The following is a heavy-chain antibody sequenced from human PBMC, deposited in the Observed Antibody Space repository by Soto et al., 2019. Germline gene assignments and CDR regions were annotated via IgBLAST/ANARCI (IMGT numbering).Heavy chain of an antibody. CDR1: GYSFTSYW. D-gene: IGHD3-9*01. V-gene: IGHV5-10-1*01. J-gene: IGHJ4*02. Sequence: RGESLKISCKGSGYSFTSYWISWVRQMPGKGLEWMGRIDPSDSYTNYSPSFQGHVTISADKSISTAYLQWSSLKASDTAMYYCASSHILTGYHLRDYWGQGTLVTVSS. CDR3: ASSHILTGYHLRDY. CDR2: IDPSDSYT.